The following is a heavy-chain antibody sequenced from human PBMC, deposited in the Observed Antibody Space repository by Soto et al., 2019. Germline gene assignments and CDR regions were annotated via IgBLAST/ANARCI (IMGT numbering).Heavy chain of an antibody. CDR1: GYTFTSYD. D-gene: IGHD3-22*01. CDR2: MNPNSGNT. V-gene: IGHV1-8*01. CDR3: ARGDRDYYDSSGHGWFDP. Sequence: ASVKVSCKASGYTFTSYDINWVRQATGQGLEWMGWMNPNSGNTGYAQKFQGRVTMTRNTSISTAYMELSSLRSEGTAVYYCARGDRDYYDSSGHGWFDPWGQGTLVTVSS. J-gene: IGHJ5*02.